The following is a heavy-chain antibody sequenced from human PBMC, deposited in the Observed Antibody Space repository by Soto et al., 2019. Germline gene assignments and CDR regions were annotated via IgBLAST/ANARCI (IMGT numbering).Heavy chain of an antibody. CDR2: ISAYNGNT. Sequence: ASVKVSCKASGYTFTSYGISWVRQAPGQGLEWMGWISAYNGNTNYAQKLQGRVTMTTDTSTSTAYMELRSLRSDDTAVYYCARGPPYSSSWYAGLWFDPWGQGTLVTVSS. J-gene: IGHJ5*02. CDR3: ARGPPYSSSWYAGLWFDP. V-gene: IGHV1-18*01. D-gene: IGHD6-13*01. CDR1: GYTFTSYG.